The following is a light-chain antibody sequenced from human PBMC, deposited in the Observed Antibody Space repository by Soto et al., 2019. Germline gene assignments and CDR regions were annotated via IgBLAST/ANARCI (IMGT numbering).Light chain of an antibody. Sequence: DIQMTQSPSSLSTSVGDRVTITCQASQDINNYLNWYQQKPGKAPKLLIYDASNLETGVPSRFSGSGSGTDFTFSISSLQPEDIATYYCQQYDNLPTFGQGTKLEIK. J-gene: IGKJ2*01. CDR1: QDINNY. V-gene: IGKV1-33*01. CDR2: DAS. CDR3: QQYDNLPT.